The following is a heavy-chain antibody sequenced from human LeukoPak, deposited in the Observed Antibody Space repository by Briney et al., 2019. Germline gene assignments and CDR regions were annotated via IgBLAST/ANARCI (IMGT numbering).Heavy chain of an antibody. CDR1: GFTFSSYD. CDR3: ARVGAGAAATDGYGMDV. D-gene: IGHD6-13*01. Sequence: GGSLRLSCAASGFTFSSYDMHWVRQAPGKGLEWVSAIGTAGDTYYPGSVKGRFTISRENAKNSLYLQMNSLRAGDTAVYYCARVGAGAAATDGYGMDVWGQGTTVTVSS. J-gene: IGHJ6*02. CDR2: IGTAGDT. V-gene: IGHV3-13*01.